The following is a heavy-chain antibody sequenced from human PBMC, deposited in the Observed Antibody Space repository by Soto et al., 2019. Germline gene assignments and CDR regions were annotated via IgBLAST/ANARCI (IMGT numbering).Heavy chain of an antibody. CDR2: ISWNSGSI. CDR3: AKATRIAVAGSYYFDY. Sequence: ESGGGLVQPGRSLRLSCAASGFTFDDYAMHWVRQAPGKGLEWVSGISWNSGSIGYADSVKGRFTISRDNAKNSLYLQMNSLRAEDTALYYCAKATRIAVAGSYYFDYWGQGTLVTVSS. CDR1: GFTFDDYA. D-gene: IGHD6-19*01. J-gene: IGHJ4*02. V-gene: IGHV3-9*01.